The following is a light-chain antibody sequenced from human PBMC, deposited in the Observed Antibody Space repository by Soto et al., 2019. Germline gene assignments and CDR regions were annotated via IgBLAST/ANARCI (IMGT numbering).Light chain of an antibody. CDR3: ETWDSNTWV. CDR2: VESSGSY. J-gene: IGLJ3*02. V-gene: IGLV4-60*03. CDR1: SGHRTYI. Sequence: QAVVTQSSSASASLGSSVKLTCTLSSGHRTYIIAWHQQQPGKAPRYLMKVESSGSYNKGSGVPDRFSGSSSGADRYLTISNLQSGDEADYYCETWDSNTWVFGGGTKLTVL.